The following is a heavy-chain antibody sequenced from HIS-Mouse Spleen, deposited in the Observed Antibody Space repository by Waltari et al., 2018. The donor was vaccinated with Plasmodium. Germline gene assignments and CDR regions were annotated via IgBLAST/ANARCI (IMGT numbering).Heavy chain of an antibody. Sequence: QVQLVQSGAEVKKPGASVKVSCKASGYTFTGSELHRVRQAPGQGLEWMGWINPNSGGTNYAQKFQGRVTMTRDTSISTAYMELSRLRSDDTAVYYCARVLGYKAAAGTFVEYFQHWGQGTLVTVSS. CDR2: INPNSGGT. D-gene: IGHD6-13*01. CDR3: ARVLGYKAAAGTFVEYFQH. CDR1: GYTFTGSE. J-gene: IGHJ1*01. V-gene: IGHV1-2*02.